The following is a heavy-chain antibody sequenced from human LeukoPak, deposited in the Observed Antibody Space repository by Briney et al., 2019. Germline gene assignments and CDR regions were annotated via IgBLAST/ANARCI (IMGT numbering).Heavy chain of an antibody. D-gene: IGHD1-26*01. CDR1: GDTFTSYD. CDR2: MNPNSGAT. V-gene: IGHV1-8*01. Sequence: ASVKVSCKASGDTFTSYDINWVRQATGQGPEWMGWMNPNSGATGYAQKFQVRVTMTRNTSISTAYMELSSLRSEDTAICYCARGAYSGSSEYFDCWGQGTLVTVSS. CDR3: ARGAYSGSSEYFDC. J-gene: IGHJ4*02.